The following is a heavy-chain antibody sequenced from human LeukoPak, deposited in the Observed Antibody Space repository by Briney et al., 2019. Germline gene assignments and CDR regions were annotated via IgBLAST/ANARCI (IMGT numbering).Heavy chain of an antibody. CDR2: IIPIFGTA. D-gene: IGHD3-10*01. CDR1: GGTFSSYA. J-gene: IGHJ6*03. V-gene: IGHV1-69*06. CDR3: ARDYYGSGSYYNVDFYYYYMDV. Sequence: RASVKVSCKASGGTFSSYAISWVRQAPGQGLEWMGGIIPIFGTANYAQKFQGRVTITADKSTSTAYMELSSLRSEDTAGCYCARDYYGSGSYYNVDFYYYYMDVWGKGTTVTVSS.